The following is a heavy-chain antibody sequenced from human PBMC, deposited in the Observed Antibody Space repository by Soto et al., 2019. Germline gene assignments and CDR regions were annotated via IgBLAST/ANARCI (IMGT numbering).Heavy chain of an antibody. CDR3: ARLGVRGVSVDYYYYYGMDV. D-gene: IGHD3-10*01. Sequence: QVQLVQSGAEVKKPGSSVKVSCKASGGTFSSYAISWVRQAPGQGLEWMGGIIPIFGTANYAQKFQGRVTITADKSTSTAYMELSSLRSEDTAVYYCARLGVRGVSVDYYYYYGMDVWSQGTTVTVSS. V-gene: IGHV1-69*06. J-gene: IGHJ6*02. CDR2: IIPIFGTA. CDR1: GGTFSSYA.